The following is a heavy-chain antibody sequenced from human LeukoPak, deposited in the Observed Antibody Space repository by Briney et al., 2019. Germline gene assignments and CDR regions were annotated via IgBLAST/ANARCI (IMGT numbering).Heavy chain of an antibody. J-gene: IGHJ1*01. Sequence: GGSLRLSCAASGFTFSSYEMNWVRQAPGKGLEWVSYISSSGSTIYYADSVEGRFTISRDNAKNSLYLQMNSLRAEDTAVYYCARVGRGYRNTMVRGVITAEYFQHWGQGTLVTVSS. CDR2: ISSSGSTI. CDR3: ARVGRGYRNTMVRGVITAEYFQH. D-gene: IGHD3-10*01. V-gene: IGHV3-48*03. CDR1: GFTFSSYE.